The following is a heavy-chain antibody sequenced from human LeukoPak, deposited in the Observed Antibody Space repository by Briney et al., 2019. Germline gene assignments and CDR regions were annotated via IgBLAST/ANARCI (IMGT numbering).Heavy chain of an antibody. CDR3: AKDRYSGSFYDY. V-gene: IGHV3-30*04. D-gene: IGHD1-26*01. Sequence: GGSLRLSCAASGSTFSSYAIHWVRQAPGKGLEWVAVISYDGSTKYNADSVKGRFTISRDNSKNTLYLQMNSLRAEDTAVYYCAKDRYSGSFYDYWGQGTLVTVPS. CDR2: ISYDGSTK. J-gene: IGHJ4*02. CDR1: GSTFSSYA.